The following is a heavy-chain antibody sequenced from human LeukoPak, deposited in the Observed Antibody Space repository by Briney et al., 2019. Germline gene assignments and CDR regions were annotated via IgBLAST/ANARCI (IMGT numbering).Heavy chain of an antibody. CDR3: ARLYDSVGYYYPFDY. CDR1: GDSVSSNSAA. V-gene: IGHV6-1*01. D-gene: IGHD3-22*01. J-gene: IGHJ4*02. CDR2: TYYTSKWYN. Sequence: SQTLSLTCAISGDSVSSNSAAWNWIRQSPSRGLEWLGRTYYTSKWYNDYAVSVKSRITINPDTSKNQFSLKLSSVTASDTAVYYCARLYDSVGYYYPFDYWGQGTLVTVSS.